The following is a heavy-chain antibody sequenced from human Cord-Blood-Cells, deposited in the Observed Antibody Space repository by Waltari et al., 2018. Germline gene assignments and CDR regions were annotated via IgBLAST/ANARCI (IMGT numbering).Heavy chain of an antibody. V-gene: IGHV1-69*01. J-gene: IGHJ4*02. CDR2: IIPIFGTA. CDR3: ARDAIGPLDY. Sequence: QVQLVQSGAEVKQPGSAVKVSCKASGGTYSSDALTWVRQAPGQGLEWMGGIIPIFGTANYAQKFQGRVTITADESTSTAYMELSSLRSEDTAVYYCARDAIGPLDYWGQGTLVTVSS. D-gene: IGHD2-21*01. CDR1: GGTYSSDA.